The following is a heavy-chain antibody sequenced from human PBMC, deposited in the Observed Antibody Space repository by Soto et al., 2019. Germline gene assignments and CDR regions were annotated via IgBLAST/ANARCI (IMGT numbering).Heavy chain of an antibody. J-gene: IGHJ4*02. D-gene: IGHD3-10*01. CDR3: ARDSHASGSPLYQFDS. CDR2: IWFDGNSK. Sequence: PGGSLRLSCAASGFTFSSYGMHWIRQAPGKGLEWVAVIWFDGNSKYYGDSVKGRFTISRDNSKDTVYLQMNGLRVEDTAVYYWARDSHASGSPLYQFDSWGQGTLVTVSS. CDR1: GFTFSSYG. V-gene: IGHV3-33*01.